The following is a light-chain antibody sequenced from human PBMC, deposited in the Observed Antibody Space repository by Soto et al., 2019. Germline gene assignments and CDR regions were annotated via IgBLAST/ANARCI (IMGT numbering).Light chain of an antibody. Sequence: QSVLTQPPSVSGAPGQRVTISCTESSSNIGAGYDVHWYQQLPGTGPKLLISGNSNRPSGVPDRFSGSKSGTSASLAITGLQAEDEADYYCQSYDSSLSGVVFGGGTKLTVL. CDR2: GNS. V-gene: IGLV1-40*01. CDR1: SSNIGAGYD. CDR3: QSYDSSLSGVV. J-gene: IGLJ2*01.